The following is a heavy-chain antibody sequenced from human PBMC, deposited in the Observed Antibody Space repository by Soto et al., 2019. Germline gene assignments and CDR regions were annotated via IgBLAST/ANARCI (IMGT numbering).Heavy chain of an antibody. CDR1: GYSFTGYW. V-gene: IGHV5-10-1*01. CDR3: ERRAHLNYYYYGMDV. CDR2: IDPSDSYT. Sequence: ESLRISYTGSGYSFTGYWISLVRQMPGKGLEWMGRIDPSDSYTNYSPSFQGHVTISADKSISTAYLQWSSLKASDTAMYYCERRAHLNYYYYGMDVWGQGTTVTVYS. J-gene: IGHJ6*02.